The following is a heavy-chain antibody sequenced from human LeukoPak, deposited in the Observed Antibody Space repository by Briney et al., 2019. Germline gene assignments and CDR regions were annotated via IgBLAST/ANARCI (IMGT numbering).Heavy chain of an antibody. CDR1: GGSISSGGYY. V-gene: IGHV4-30-2*01. J-gene: IGHJ4*02. CDR2: IYHSGST. Sequence: PSETLSLTCTVSGGSISSGGYYWSWIRQPPGKSLEWIGYIYHSGSTYYNPSLKSRATISVDTSKNQFSLKLSSVTAADTAVYYCARGGIAVALPSDHWGQGTLVTVSS. CDR3: ARGGIAVALPSDH. D-gene: IGHD6-19*01.